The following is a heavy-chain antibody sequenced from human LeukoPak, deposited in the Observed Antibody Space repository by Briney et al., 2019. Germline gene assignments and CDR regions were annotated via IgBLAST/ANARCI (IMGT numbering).Heavy chain of an antibody. V-gene: IGHV3-66*01. Sequence: GGSLRLSCTGSGFTVSSSYMSWVRQTPGKGLEWVSVMYSGGTTYYADSVKGRFTISRDSSKNTVNLQMDSLRAEDTAVYYCARDRRDGYCLGHWGQGTLVTVSS. J-gene: IGHJ4*02. CDR2: MYSGGTT. D-gene: IGHD5-24*01. CDR3: ARDRRDGYCLGH. CDR1: GFTVSSSY.